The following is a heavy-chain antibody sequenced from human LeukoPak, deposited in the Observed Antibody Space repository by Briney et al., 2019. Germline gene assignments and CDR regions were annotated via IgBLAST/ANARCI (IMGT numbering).Heavy chain of an antibody. CDR1: GFTVSSRY. D-gene: IGHD1/OR15-1a*01. CDR2: IYNCGTT. J-gene: IGHJ6*02. CDR3: ARGPLNTFGVDA. V-gene: IGHV3-66*03. Sequence: GGSLRLSCAASGFTVSSRYMNWVRQAPGKGLERVSVIYNCGTTYYADSVKGRHTISRDNSKNTLYLQMNSLRAEDTAVYYCARGPLNTFGVDAWGHGTTVTVSS.